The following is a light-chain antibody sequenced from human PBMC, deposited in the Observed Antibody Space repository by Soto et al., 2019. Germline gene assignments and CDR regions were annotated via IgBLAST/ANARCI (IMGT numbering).Light chain of an antibody. Sequence: IVLTQSPATLSLSQGEIATLSCRASQSVSSSYLAWYEQKPGLAPRVLIYDASSRATGIPDRFSGSGSGTEFTLTISRLEPEDFEVYYCQQYGSSPGTFGQGTRLEIK. J-gene: IGKJ5*01. CDR1: QSVSSSY. CDR2: DAS. CDR3: QQYGSSPGT. V-gene: IGKV3D-20*01.